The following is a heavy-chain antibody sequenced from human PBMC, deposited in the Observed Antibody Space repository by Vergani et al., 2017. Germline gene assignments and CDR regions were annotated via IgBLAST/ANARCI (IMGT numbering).Heavy chain of an antibody. D-gene: IGHD6-13*01. CDR1: GYTFTSYG. Sequence: QVQLVQSGAEVKKPGASVKVSCKASGYTFTSYGISWVRQAPGQGLEWMGRIIPILGIANYAQKFQGRVTITADKSTSTAYMELSSLRSEDTAVYYCARVGAAAGPYWYFDLWGRGTLVTVSS. CDR2: IIPILGIA. V-gene: IGHV1-69*04. J-gene: IGHJ2*01. CDR3: ARVGAAAGPYWYFDL.